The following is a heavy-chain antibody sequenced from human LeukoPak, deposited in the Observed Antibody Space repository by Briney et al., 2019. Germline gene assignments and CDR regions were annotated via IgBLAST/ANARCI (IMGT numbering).Heavy chain of an antibody. D-gene: IGHD3-10*01. Sequence: KSSQTLSLTCTVSGDSISGNHYWNWIRQPAGKGLEWIGRIFTSGNSNYNPSLTSRVTISLDTSKDQFSLRLSSVTAADTAFYYCARESATSGSTDWGQGTLVTVSS. CDR2: IFTSGNS. J-gene: IGHJ4*02. V-gene: IGHV4-61*02. CDR1: GDSISGNHY. CDR3: ARESATSGSTD.